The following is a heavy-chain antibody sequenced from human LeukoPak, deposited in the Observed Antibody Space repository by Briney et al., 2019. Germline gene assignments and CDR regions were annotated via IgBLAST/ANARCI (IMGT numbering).Heavy chain of an antibody. Sequence: PSETLSLTCTVSGGSISSGDFCWSWIRQPPGKGLEWIGHIYYSGSTYYNPSLKRRVTISVDTSKNQSSLKLGSVTAADTAVYYCARDLLYSSPGFDYWGQGTLVTVSS. CDR2: IYYSGST. CDR1: GGSISSGDFC. V-gene: IGHV4-30-4*08. D-gene: IGHD6-13*01. J-gene: IGHJ4*02. CDR3: ARDLLYSSPGFDY.